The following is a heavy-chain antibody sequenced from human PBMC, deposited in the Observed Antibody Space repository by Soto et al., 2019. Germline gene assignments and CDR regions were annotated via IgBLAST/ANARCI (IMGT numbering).Heavy chain of an antibody. Sequence: QVQLQESGPGLVKPSQTLSLTCTVSGGSISSGGYYWSWIRQHPGKGLEWIGYIYYSGSTYYNPSIKSRVTISVDTSKNQFSLKLSSVTAADTAVYYCARGISSSWHYYYYMDVWGKGTTVTVSS. CDR1: GGSISSGGYY. CDR2: IYYSGST. CDR3: ARGISSSWHYYYYMDV. D-gene: IGHD6-13*01. J-gene: IGHJ6*03. V-gene: IGHV4-31*03.